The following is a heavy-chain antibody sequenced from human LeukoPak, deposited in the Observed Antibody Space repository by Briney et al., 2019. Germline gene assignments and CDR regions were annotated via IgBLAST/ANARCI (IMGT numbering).Heavy chain of an antibody. CDR3: ARATTVVTHFDY. CDR2: IYSGGST. Sequence: GGSLRLSCAASGFTVSSTYISWVRQAPGKGLEWVAAIYSGGSTYYADPVKGRFTISRDNSKNTLSLQMNSMRAEDTAVYYCARATTVVTHFDYWGQGTLVTVSS. CDR1: GFTVSSTY. J-gene: IGHJ4*02. D-gene: IGHD4-23*01. V-gene: IGHV3-53*01.